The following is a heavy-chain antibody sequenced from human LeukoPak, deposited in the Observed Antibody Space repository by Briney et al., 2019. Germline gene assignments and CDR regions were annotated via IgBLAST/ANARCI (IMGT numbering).Heavy chain of an antibody. CDR2: INPDSGGT. CDR3: ARDRDGSGWWLPFDY. D-gene: IGHD5-12*01. CDR1: GYRFTGYY. J-gene: IGHJ4*02. Sequence: GASVKVSCKASGYRFTGYYVHWVRQAPGQGLEWMGWINPDSGGTNYAQKFQGRVTMTRDTSISTAYMELSRLRSDDTAVYYCARDRDGSGWWLPFDYWGQGTLVTVSS. V-gene: IGHV1-2*02.